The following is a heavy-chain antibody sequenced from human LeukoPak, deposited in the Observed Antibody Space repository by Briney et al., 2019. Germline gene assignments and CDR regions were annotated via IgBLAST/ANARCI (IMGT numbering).Heavy chain of an antibody. CDR1: GGTFISYA. J-gene: IGHJ4*02. Sequence: SVKVSCKASGGTFISYAISWVRQAPGQGLEWMGRIIPIFGTANYAQKFQGRVTITTEESTSTAYMELSSLRSEDTAVYYCARDSGGYYYDSSGYVDYWGQGTLVTVSS. D-gene: IGHD3-22*01. CDR2: IIPIFGTA. V-gene: IGHV1-69*05. CDR3: ARDSGGYYYDSSGYVDY.